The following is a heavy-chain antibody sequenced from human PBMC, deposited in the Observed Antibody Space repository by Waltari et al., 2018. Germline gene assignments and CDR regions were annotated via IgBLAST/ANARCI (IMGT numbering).Heavy chain of an antibody. Sequence: EVQLVESGGGLVQPGGSLRLSCAASGFTFSTYNFNWVRQAPGRGLQLVSFISSSGDITYYTDSVKGRFTISRDIAKNSLYLQMNSLRVEDTAVYYCAREGSGFDPWGQGTLVTVSS. CDR1: GFTFSTYN. CDR2: ISSSGDIT. V-gene: IGHV3-48*01. J-gene: IGHJ5*02. CDR3: AREGSGFDP.